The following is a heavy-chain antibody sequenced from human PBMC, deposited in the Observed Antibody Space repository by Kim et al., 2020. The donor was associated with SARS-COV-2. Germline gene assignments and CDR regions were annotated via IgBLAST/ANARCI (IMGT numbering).Heavy chain of an antibody. V-gene: IGHV3-9*01. Sequence: GGSLRLSCVASGFIFDEFAMNWVRQVPGRGLEWVAGINWNSGTIVYTDSVKGRFTISRDNGKNSLYLQMNSLRAEDTALYYCAKDMQAGLYYFGMDVWGQGTPVTVSS. CDR1: GFIFDEFA. J-gene: IGHJ6*02. CDR3: AKDMQAGLYYFGMDV. CDR2: INWNSGTI.